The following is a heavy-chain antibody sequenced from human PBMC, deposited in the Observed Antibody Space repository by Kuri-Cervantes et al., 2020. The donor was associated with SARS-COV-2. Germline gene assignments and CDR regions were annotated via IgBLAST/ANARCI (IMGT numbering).Heavy chain of an antibody. Sequence: SETLSLTCTVSGGSISSSSFYWGWIRQPPGKGLEWIGSIYYSGSTYYNPSLKSRVTISVDTSKNQFSLKLSSVTAADTAVYYCARQYYYDSSGYYYGLWAFDIWGQGTMVTVSS. V-gene: IGHV4-39*07. CDR3: ARQYYYDSSGYYYGLWAFDI. J-gene: IGHJ3*02. CDR2: IYYSGST. D-gene: IGHD3-22*01. CDR1: GGSISSSSFY.